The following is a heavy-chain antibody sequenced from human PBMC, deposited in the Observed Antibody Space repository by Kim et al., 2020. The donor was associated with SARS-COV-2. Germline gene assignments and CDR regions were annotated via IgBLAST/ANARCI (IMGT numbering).Heavy chain of an antibody. CDR2: IYSDGSAT. J-gene: IGHJ6*02. CDR1: GFSFSSSW. CDR3: ARDSSYLLVV. Sequence: GGSLRLSCAASGFSFSSSWMHWVRQAPGKGLVWVSRIYSDGSATNYADSVKGRFTISRDNAKNTLYLQMNSLRAEDTAVYFCARDSSYLLVVWSQGTTVT. V-gene: IGHV3-74*01.